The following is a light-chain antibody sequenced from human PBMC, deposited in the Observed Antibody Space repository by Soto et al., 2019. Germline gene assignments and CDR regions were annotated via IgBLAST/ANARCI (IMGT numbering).Light chain of an antibody. Sequence: EVVLTQSPATLSLSPGERATLSCRSSQNIYNYLAWYQQKPGQPPRLLIYDTSNRATGIPARFSGSGSGTDFTLTISSLEPEDFAVYYCQQRGTWPRTFGQGTKVDIK. V-gene: IGKV3-11*01. J-gene: IGKJ1*01. CDR1: QNIYNY. CDR3: QQRGTWPRT. CDR2: DTS.